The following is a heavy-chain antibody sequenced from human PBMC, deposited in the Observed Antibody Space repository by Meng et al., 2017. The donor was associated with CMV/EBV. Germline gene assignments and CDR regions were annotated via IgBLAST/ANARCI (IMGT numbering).Heavy chain of an antibody. V-gene: IGHV4-39*07. CDR3: ARDPPYYDVLTGYLPSYYFDY. J-gene: IGHJ4*02. Sequence: SETLSLTCTVSGGSISSSSYYWGWIRQPPGKGLEWIGRIYYSGSTYYNPSPKSRVTISVDTSKNQFSLKLSSVTAADTAVYYCARDPPYYDVLTGYLPSYYFDYWGQGTLVTVSS. CDR1: GGSISSSSYY. CDR2: IYYSGST. D-gene: IGHD3-9*01.